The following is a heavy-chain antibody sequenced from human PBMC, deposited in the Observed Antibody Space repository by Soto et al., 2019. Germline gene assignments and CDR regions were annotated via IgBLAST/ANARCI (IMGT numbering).Heavy chain of an antibody. CDR2: IYYSGST. CDR3: ARHWVLIAAAGTGDY. V-gene: IGHV4-39*01. Sequence: QLQLQESGPGLVKPSETLSLTCTVSGGSISSSSYYWGWIRQPPGKGLEWIGSIYYSGSTYYNPSLKSRVTISVDTSKNQFSLKLSSVTAADTAVYYSARHWVLIAAAGTGDYWGQGTLVTVSS. J-gene: IGHJ4*02. CDR1: GGSISSSSYY. D-gene: IGHD6-13*01.